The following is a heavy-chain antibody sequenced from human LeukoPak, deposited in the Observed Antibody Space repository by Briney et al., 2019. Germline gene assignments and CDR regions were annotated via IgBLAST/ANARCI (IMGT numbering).Heavy chain of an antibody. J-gene: IGHJ6*03. CDR1: GFTVSSYA. CDR2: IRSTGDST. CDR3: GRSRRINASLYYYMDV. D-gene: IGHD2-15*01. Sequence: GGSLRLSCAASGFTVSSYAITWVRQAPGKGLEWVSSIRSTGDSTFYADSVKGRFTISRDNSKNTVYLLMNSLRTEDTAVYYCGRSRRINASLYYYMDVWGKGTTVTVSS. V-gene: IGHV3-23*01.